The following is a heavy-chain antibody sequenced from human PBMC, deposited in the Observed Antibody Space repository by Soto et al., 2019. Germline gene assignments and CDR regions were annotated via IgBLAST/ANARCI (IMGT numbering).Heavy chain of an antibody. J-gene: IGHJ4*02. CDR2: IKSKTDGGTT. V-gene: IGHV3-15*07. Sequence: EVQLVESGGGLVKPGGSLRLSCAASGFTFSNAWMNWVRQAPGKGLEWVGRIKSKTDGGTTDYAAPVKGRFAISRDDSKNTLYLQMNSLKTEDTAVYYCTTDKEEEDGWYGDYWGQGTLVTVSS. CDR1: GFTFSNAW. D-gene: IGHD6-19*01. CDR3: TTDKEEEDGWYGDY.